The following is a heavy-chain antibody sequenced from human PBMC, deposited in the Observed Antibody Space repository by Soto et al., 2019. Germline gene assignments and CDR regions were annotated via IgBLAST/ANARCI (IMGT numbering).Heavy chain of an antibody. D-gene: IGHD1-1*01. CDR3: ARDRWKYYYYSMDV. CDR1: GFTFSSDG. Sequence: GGSLRLSCAASGFTFSSDGMHWVRQAPGKGLEWVAVIWYDGSNKYYADSVKGRFTISRDNSKNTLYLQMNSLRAEDTAVYYCARDRWKYYYYSMDVWGQGTTVTGSS. CDR2: IWYDGSNK. V-gene: IGHV3-33*01. J-gene: IGHJ6*02.